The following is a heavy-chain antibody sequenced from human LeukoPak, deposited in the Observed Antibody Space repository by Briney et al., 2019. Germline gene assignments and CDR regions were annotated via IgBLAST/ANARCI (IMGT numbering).Heavy chain of an antibody. CDR3: VRDRVGPDY. D-gene: IGHD1-26*01. V-gene: IGHV3-21*01. CDR1: GFTFSAYS. Sequence: GGSLRLSCAASGFTFSAYSINWVRQAPGKGLEWVSSIDSSSGYIYYADSMKGRFTVSRDNAQNILYLQMNSLRAEDTAVYYCVRDRVGPDYWGQGTLVTVSS. CDR2: IDSSSGYI. J-gene: IGHJ4*02.